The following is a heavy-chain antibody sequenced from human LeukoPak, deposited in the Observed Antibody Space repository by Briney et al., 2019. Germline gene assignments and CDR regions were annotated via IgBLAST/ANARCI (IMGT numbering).Heavy chain of an antibody. CDR3: ANSIDFDYGDYYFDY. D-gene: IGHD4-17*01. CDR1: VGSIRGYY. CDR2: IYSSGST. V-gene: IGHV4-59*08. Sequence: PSETLSLTCDVSVGSIRGYYWSWIRQSPEKGLEWIGYIYSSGSTNYNPSLKSRVTMSVDTSKNQFSLKLSSVTAADTAVYYCANSIDFDYGDYYFDYWGQGALVTISS. J-gene: IGHJ4*02.